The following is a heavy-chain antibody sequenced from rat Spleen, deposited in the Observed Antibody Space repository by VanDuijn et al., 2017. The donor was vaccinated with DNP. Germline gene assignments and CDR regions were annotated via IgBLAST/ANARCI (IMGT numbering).Heavy chain of an antibody. CDR2: ISSGGST. J-gene: IGHJ2*01. CDR3: TLPGYNFDY. Sequence: QVQLKESGPGLVQPSQTLSLTCTVSGFSLTSYGVSWVRQPPGKGLEWIAAISSGGSTYYNSALKSRLSFSKATSKSQVFLKMNSLQTEDTAIYFCTLPGYNFDYWGQGVMVTVSS. D-gene: IGHD1-4*01. CDR1: GFSLTSYG. V-gene: IGHV2S12*01.